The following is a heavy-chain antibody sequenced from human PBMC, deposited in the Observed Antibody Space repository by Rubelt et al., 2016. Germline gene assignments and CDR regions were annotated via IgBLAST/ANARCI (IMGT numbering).Heavy chain of an antibody. J-gene: IGHJ5*02. CDR3: ARSPRYDFEDNWFDP. CDR2: INPSGGST. D-gene: IGHD3-3*01. CDR1: GYTFTSYY. Sequence: QVQLVQSGAEVKKPGASVKVSCKASGYTFTSYYMHWVRQAPGQGLEWMGIINPSGGSTGYAQKFKGRVTSTRDTSTSTVDMELSSLRSEDTAVYYCARSPRYDFEDNWFDPWGQGTLVTVSS. V-gene: IGHV1-46*01.